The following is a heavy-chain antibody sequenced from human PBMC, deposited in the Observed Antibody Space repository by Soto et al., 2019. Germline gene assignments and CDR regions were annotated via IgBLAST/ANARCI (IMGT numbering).Heavy chain of an antibody. CDR1: GGYFSGYS. V-gene: IGHV4-34*01. CDR3: AGQQLLYYGLYV. CDR2: ITHSGST. D-gene: IGHD6-13*01. J-gene: IGHJ4*02. Sequence: SETLPPTCPVYGGYFSGYSWSWIRQPPGKGLEWIGEITHSGSTNYNPSLKSRVTISVDTSKNQFSLKLSSVTAADTAVYYCAGQQLLYYGLYVWAQGTLVTVSS.